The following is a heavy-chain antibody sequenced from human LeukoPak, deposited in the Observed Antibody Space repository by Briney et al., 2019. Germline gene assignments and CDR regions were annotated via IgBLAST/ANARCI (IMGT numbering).Heavy chain of an antibody. J-gene: IGHJ3*02. Sequence: GESLKISCKGSGYNFTSYWIGWVRQMPGKGLEWMGIIYPGDSDTRYSPSFQGQVTISADKSISTAYLQWSSLKASDTAMYYCARHHLTIFGVVRRPFDIWGQGTMVTVSS. D-gene: IGHD3-3*01. CDR1: GYNFTSYW. CDR3: ARHHLTIFGVVRRPFDI. CDR2: IYPGDSDT. V-gene: IGHV5-51*01.